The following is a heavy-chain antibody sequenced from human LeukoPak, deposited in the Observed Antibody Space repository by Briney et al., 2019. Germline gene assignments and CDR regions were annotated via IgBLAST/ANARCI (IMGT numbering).Heavy chain of an antibody. J-gene: IGHJ4*02. D-gene: IGHD2-2*01. CDR3: AKLVDIVVVPAATLDY. CDR1: GFTFSIYA. Sequence: GGSLRLSCAASGFTFSIYAMSWVRQAPGKGLEWVSAISGSGGITYYADSVKGRFTISRDNSKNTLFLQMNSLRAEDTAVYYCAKLVDIVVVPAATLDYWGQGTLVTVSS. CDR2: ISGSGGIT. V-gene: IGHV3-23*01.